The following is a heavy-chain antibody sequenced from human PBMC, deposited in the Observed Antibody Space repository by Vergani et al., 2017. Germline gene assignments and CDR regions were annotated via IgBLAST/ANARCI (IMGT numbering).Heavy chain of an antibody. V-gene: IGHV4-34*01. Sequence: QVQLQQWGAGLLKPSETLSLTCGVHGGSFSVYYWSWIRQSPGKGLEWIGAINDIGTTNSNPSLKSRVTISVDTSKTQFSLRLNSVTAADTAVYYCARFRGPDIVGTAFDHWAQGTLVTVSS. J-gene: IGHJ4*02. CDR1: GGSFSVYY. CDR3: ARFRGPDIVGTAFDH. D-gene: IGHD5-12*01. CDR2: INDIGTT.